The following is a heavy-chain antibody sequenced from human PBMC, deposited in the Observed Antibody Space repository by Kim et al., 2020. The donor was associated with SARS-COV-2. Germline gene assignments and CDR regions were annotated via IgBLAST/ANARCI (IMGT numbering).Heavy chain of an antibody. D-gene: IGHD3-10*01. Sequence: ASVKVSCKASGYTFTSYGISWVRQAPGQGLEWMGWISAYNGNTNYAQKLQGRVTMTTDTSTSTAYMELRSLRSDDTAVYHCARDFALYGSGPKVEVGYWGQGTLVTVSS. V-gene: IGHV1-18*01. CDR2: ISAYNGNT. J-gene: IGHJ4*02. CDR1: GYTFTSYG. CDR3: ARDFALYGSGPKVEVGY.